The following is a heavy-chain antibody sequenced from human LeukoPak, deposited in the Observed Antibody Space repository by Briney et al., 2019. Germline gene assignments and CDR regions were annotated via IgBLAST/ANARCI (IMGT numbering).Heavy chain of an antibody. J-gene: IGHJ4*02. V-gene: IGHV3-23*01. D-gene: IGHD2-2*02. CDR2: ISGSGGST. CDR1: GFTFSSYA. Sequence: GGSLRLSCAASGFTFSSYAMSWVRQALGKGLEWVSAISGSGGSTYYADSVKGRFTISRDNSKNTLYLQMNSLRAEDTAVYYCAGGGVVVPAAIHYFDYWGQGTLVTVSS. CDR3: AGGGVVVPAAIHYFDY.